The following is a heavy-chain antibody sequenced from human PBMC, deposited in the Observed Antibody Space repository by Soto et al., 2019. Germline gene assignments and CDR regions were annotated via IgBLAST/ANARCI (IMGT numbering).Heavy chain of an antibody. CDR3: AREGGSRYYYGSGQNWFDP. D-gene: IGHD3-10*01. CDR1: GFTFSSYA. CDR2: ISYDGSNK. V-gene: IGHV3-30*04. Sequence: GGSLRLSCAASGFTFSSYAMHWVRQAPGKGLEWVAVISYDGSNKYYADSVKGRFTISRDNSKNTLYLQMNSLRAEDTAVYYCAREGGSRYYYGSGQNWFDPWGQGTLVTVSS. J-gene: IGHJ5*02.